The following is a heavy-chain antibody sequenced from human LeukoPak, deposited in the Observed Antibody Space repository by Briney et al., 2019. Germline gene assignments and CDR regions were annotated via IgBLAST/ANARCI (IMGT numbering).Heavy chain of an antibody. V-gene: IGHV1-2*02. J-gene: IGHJ4*02. CDR3: ARGRTYYYDSSGYYEDY. CDR2: INPNSGGT. CDR1: GYTFTGYY. D-gene: IGHD3-22*01. Sequence: ASVTVSCRASGYTFTGYYMHWVRQAPGQVLEWMGWINPNSGGTNYAQKFQGRVTMTRDTSISTAYMELSRLRSDDTAVYYCARGRTYYYDSSGYYEDYWGQGTLVTVSS.